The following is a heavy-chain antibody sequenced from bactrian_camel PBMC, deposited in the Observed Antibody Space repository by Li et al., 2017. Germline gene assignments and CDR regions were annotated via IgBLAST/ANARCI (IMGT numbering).Heavy chain of an antibody. V-gene: IGHV3-3*01. Sequence: HVQLVESGGGSVQTGGSLRLSCVVSGHSRGSNCVGWYRLPPGRAPAEREGIAAIRRSGGETWYAGSVQGRFTISRPNTNTATVSLQMSSLLLEDTAMYYCAAGAKRSYGNYCRAGDFDHWGQGTQVTVS. CDR3: AAGAKRSYGNYCRAGDFDH. D-gene: IGHD3*01. J-gene: IGHJ6*01. CDR1: GHSRGSNC. CDR2: IRRSGGET.